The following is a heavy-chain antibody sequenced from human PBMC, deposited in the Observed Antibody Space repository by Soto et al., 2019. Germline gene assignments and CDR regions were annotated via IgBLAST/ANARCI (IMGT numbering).Heavy chain of an antibody. CDR2: INHSGST. Sequence: SETLSLTCAVYGGSFSGYYWSWIRQPPGKGLEWIGEINHSGSTNYNPSLKSRVTISVDTSKNQFSLKLSSVTAADTAVYYCARVGIVVVPAAIGAFDIWGQGTMVTVSS. D-gene: IGHD2-2*01. J-gene: IGHJ3*02. V-gene: IGHV4-34*01. CDR3: ARVGIVVVPAAIGAFDI. CDR1: GGSFSGYY.